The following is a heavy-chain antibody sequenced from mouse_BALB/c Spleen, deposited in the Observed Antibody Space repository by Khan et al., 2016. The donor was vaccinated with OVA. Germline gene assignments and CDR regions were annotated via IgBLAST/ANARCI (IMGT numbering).Heavy chain of an antibody. CDR3: TRRNYGPYAMDY. D-gene: IGHD1-1*02. CDR2: IYPSDSYT. CDR1: GYTFTSYW. J-gene: IGHJ4*01. V-gene: IGHV1-69*02. Sequence: QVQLQQPGAELVRPGASVKLSCKASGYTFTSYWINWVKQRPGQGLEWIGNIYPSDSYTNYNQKFKDKATLTVDTSSSTAYMQLSSPTSEDSAVYYCTRRNYGPYAMDYWGQGTSVTVSS.